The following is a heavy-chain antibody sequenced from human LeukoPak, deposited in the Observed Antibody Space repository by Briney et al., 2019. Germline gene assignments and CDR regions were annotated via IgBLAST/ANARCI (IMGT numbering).Heavy chain of an antibody. V-gene: IGHV3-7*03. CDR2: IKQDGSDK. CDR1: GFTFSNYW. D-gene: IGHD6-19*01. CDR3: AGDKTTGGWYEIDY. J-gene: IGHJ4*02. Sequence: GGSLRLSCAASGFTFSNYWMSWVRQAPGKGLEWVANIKQDGSDKYYVDSVKGRFTISRDNAKNSLYLQMNSLRAEDTAVYYCAGDKTTGGWYEIDYWGQGTLVTVSS.